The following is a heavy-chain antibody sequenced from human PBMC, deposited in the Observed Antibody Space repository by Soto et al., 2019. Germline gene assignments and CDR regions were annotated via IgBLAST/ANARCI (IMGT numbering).Heavy chain of an antibody. CDR3: ANPIGSGYPSSYYWYYGMDV. CDR2: ISGSGGST. D-gene: IGHD3-22*01. V-gene: IGHV3-23*01. CDR1: GFTFSSYA. J-gene: IGHJ6*02. Sequence: PGGSLRLSCAASGFTFSSYAMSWVRQAPGKGLEWVSAISGSGGSTYYADSVKGRFTISRDNSKNTLYLQMNSLRAEDTAVYYCANPIGSGYPSSYYWYYGMDVWGQGTTVTVSS.